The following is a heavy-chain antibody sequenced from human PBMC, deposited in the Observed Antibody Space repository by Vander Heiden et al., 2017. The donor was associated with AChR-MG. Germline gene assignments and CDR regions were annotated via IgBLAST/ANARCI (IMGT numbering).Heavy chain of an antibody. CDR2: IKQDGSEK. Sequence: EVQLVESGGGLVQPGGSLRLSCAASGFTFSSYWMSWVRQAPGKGLEWVANIKQDGSEKYYVDSVKGRFTISRDNAKNSLYLQMNSLRAEDTAVYYCARVSRGVYAGLSGFDPWGQGTLVTVSS. CDR1: GFTFSSYW. J-gene: IGHJ5*02. D-gene: IGHD2-8*01. CDR3: ARVSRGVYAGLSGFDP. V-gene: IGHV3-7*01.